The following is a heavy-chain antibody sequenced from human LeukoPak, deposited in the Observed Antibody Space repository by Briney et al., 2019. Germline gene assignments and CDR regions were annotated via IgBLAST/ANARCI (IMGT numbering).Heavy chain of an antibody. CDR1: GFTFNTYG. D-gene: IGHD3-22*01. CDR2: NSYDGSNK. Sequence: PGGSLRLSCAASGFTFNTYGMHWVRQAPGKGLEWVAVNSYDGSNKYYADSVKGRFTISRDNSKNTLYLQMNSLRAEDTAVYYCARETHYYDSSGYQETYYFDYWGQGTLVTVSS. V-gene: IGHV3-30*03. J-gene: IGHJ4*02. CDR3: ARETHYYDSSGYQETYYFDY.